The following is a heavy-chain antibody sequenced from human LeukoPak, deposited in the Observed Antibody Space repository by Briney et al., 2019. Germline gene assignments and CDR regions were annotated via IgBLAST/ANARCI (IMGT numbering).Heavy chain of an antibody. CDR1: GGSISSYY. D-gene: IGHD6-13*01. V-gene: IGHV4-59*01. CDR3: ARGYGSSRYYYYYGMDV. CDR2: IYYSGST. J-gene: IGHJ6*02. Sequence: SETLSLTCTVSGGSISSYYRSWIRQPPGKGLEWIGYIYYSGSTNYNPSLKSRVTISVDTSKNQFSLKLSSVTAADTAVYYCARGYGSSRYYYYYGMDVWGQGTTVTVSS.